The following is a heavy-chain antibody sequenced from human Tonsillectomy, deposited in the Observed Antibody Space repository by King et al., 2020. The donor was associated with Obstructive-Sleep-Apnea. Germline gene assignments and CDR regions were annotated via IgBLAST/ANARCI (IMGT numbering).Heavy chain of an antibody. CDR1: GGSISSGDYS. CDR3: GLSSSWYLDAFDI. Sequence: QLQESGSGLVKPSQTLSLTCAVSGGSISSGDYSWSWIRQPPGKGLEWIGYIYHSGSTYYNPSLKSRVTISVDRSKNQFSLKLSSVTAADTAVYYCGLSSSWYLDAFDIWGQGTMVTVSS. CDR2: IYHSGST. V-gene: IGHV4-30-2*01. D-gene: IGHD6-13*01. J-gene: IGHJ3*02.